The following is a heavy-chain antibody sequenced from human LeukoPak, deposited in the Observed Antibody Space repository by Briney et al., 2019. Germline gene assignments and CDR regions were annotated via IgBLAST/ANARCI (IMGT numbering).Heavy chain of an antibody. CDR2: MYHTGHT. J-gene: IGHJ4*02. CDR3: ARHPFATPFDY. CDR1: GGSFGGYY. V-gene: IGHV4-59*08. Sequence: SETLSLTCAVHGGSFGGYYWSWIRQPPGKGLEWIGYMYHTGHTMYNSSLKSRVTMSLDTSKNHFSLRLSSVTAADTAVYYCARHPFATPFDYWGPGTLVTVSS. D-gene: IGHD2-15*01.